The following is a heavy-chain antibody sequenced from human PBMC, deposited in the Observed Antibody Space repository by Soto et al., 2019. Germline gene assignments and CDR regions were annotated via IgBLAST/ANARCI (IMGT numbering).Heavy chain of an antibody. D-gene: IGHD2-2*01. CDR2: IIPIFGTA. V-gene: IGHV1-69*01. CDR1: GGTFSRSA. CDR3: ARELGGYCSSTSCLNAFDI. Sequence: SVEVSCKSSGGTFSRSAVSWVRQANGQGHDWLGGIIPIFGTANYAQKFQGRVTITADESTSTAYMELSSLRSEDTAVYYCARELGGYCSSTSCLNAFDIWGQGKMVTVS. J-gene: IGHJ3*02.